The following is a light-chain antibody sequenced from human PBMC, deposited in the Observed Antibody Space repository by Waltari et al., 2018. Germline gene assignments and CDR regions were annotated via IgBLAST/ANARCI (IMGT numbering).Light chain of an antibody. CDR3: SSYAAYNTVI. CDR1: SGDVGTYNL. CDR2: GLN. Sequence: QSTLTQPASGSGSLGKSITISSMGTSGDVGTYNLFLWYQQHPGKAPKFMIYGLNTRPSGVSNRFSGSKSGNTATLTISGLQGEAEAIYFCSSYAAYNTVIFGGGNKVTVL. J-gene: IGLJ2*01. V-gene: IGLV2-23*02.